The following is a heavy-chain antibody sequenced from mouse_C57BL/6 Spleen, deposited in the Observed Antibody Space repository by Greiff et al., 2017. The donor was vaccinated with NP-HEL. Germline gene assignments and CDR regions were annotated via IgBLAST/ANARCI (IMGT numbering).Heavy chain of an antibody. CDR2: ISYDGSN. Sequence: EVKLVESGPGLVKPSQSLSLTCSVTGYSITSGYYWNWIRQFPGNKLEWMGYISYDGSNNYNPSLKNRISITRDTSKNQFFLKLNSVTTEDTATYYCARRGYGYDDGFAYWGQGTLVTVSA. V-gene: IGHV3-6*01. D-gene: IGHD2-2*01. CDR1: GYSITSGYY. J-gene: IGHJ3*01. CDR3: ARRGYGYDDGFAY.